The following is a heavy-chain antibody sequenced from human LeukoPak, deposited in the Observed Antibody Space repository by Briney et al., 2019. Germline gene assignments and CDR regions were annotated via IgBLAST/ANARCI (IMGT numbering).Heavy chain of an antibody. CDR3: ARGFGDWGLSWFDP. J-gene: IGHJ5*02. V-gene: IGHV4-61*01. CDR1: GGSVSSGSYY. Sequence: SETLSLTCTVSGGSVSSGSYYWSWIRQPPGKGLEWIGYIYYSGSAKYNPSLKSRVTISVDTSKNQFSLKLTSVTAAGTAVYYCARGFGDWGLSWFDPWGQGTLVTVSS. CDR2: IYYSGSA. D-gene: IGHD3-10*01.